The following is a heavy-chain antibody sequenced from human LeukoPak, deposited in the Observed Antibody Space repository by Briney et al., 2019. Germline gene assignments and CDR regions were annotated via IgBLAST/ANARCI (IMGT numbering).Heavy chain of an antibody. CDR3: ARQRYCGSVNCSPHFDY. J-gene: IGHJ4*02. V-gene: IGHV4-39*01. D-gene: IGHD2-2*01. CDR2: IYSSGST. CDR1: GSHISSSYYY. Sequence: WETLSPTCAVSGSHISSSYYYWGSLRQPPGEGLEWIGTIYSSGSTYYNPSLKSRVTISVDTSKNQFSLKLSSVTATDTAVYYCARQRYCGSVNCSPHFDYWGQGTLVTVSS.